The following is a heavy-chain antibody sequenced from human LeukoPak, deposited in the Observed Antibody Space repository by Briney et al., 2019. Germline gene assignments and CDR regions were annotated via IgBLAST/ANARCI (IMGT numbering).Heavy chain of an antibody. CDR1: GFTFSSYA. J-gene: IGHJ4*02. CDR3: ASVRGYDSGFDY. CDR2: IYSGGST. V-gene: IGHV3-53*01. Sequence: GGSLRLSCAASGFTFSSYAMSWVRQAPGKGLEWVSVIYSGGSTYYADSVKGRFTISRDNSKNTLYLQMNSLRAEDTAVYYCASVRGYDSGFDYWGQGTLVTVSS. D-gene: IGHD5-12*01.